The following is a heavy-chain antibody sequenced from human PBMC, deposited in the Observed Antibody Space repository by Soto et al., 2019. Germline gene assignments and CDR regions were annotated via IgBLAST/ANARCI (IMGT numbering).Heavy chain of an antibody. CDR3: ASNLYGDYAKDS. J-gene: IGHJ4*02. V-gene: IGHV3-48*01. CDR1: GFNCNNHN. CDR2: ISSRSLTI. Sequence: PGGLQRLSCAASGFNCNNHNMSWVSMAPVKRLYWVSFISSRSLTIYYAASVKGRFTISRDNNKNSLYLQMNSLRAEVTAVYYCASNLYGDYAKDSWXQGTLVTVSS. D-gene: IGHD4-17*01.